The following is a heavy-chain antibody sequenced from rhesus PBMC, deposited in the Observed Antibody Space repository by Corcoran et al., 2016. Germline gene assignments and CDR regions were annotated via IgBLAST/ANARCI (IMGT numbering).Heavy chain of an antibody. Sequence: QVQLQESGPGLVKPSETLSLTCAVSGYSISSGYHWSWIRQPPGKGLEWIGYITYSGSTSYNPSLKSRVTISRDTSKNQFSLKLSSVTAADTAVYYCAREAKTVPIDYWGQGVLVTVSS. J-gene: IGHJ4*01. D-gene: IGHD2-21*01. CDR3: AREAKTVPIDY. CDR2: ITYSGST. V-gene: IGHV4-122*02. CDR1: GYSISSGYH.